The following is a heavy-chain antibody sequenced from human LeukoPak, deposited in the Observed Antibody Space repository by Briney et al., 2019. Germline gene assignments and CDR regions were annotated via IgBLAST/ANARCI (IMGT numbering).Heavy chain of an antibody. CDR3: ATDSYCSSTSCYSYYYYGMDV. D-gene: IGHD2-2*01. CDR1: GYTLTELS. V-gene: IGHV1-24*01. Sequence: VASVKVSCKGSGYTLTELSMHWVRQAPGKGLEWMGGFDPEDGETIYAQKFQGRVTMTEDTSTDTAYMELSSLRSEDTAVYYCATDSYCSSTSCYSYYYYGMDVWGQGTTVTVSS. CDR2: FDPEDGET. J-gene: IGHJ6*02.